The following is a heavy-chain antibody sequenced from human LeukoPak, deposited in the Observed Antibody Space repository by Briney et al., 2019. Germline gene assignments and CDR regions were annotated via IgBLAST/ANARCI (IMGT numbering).Heavy chain of an antibody. J-gene: IGHJ5*02. CDR3: ARRSDFRNWFDP. V-gene: IGHV5-51*01. D-gene: IGHD2-21*02. CDR2: IYPGNSQT. CDR1: GYIFTNYW. Sequence: GESLKISCKAFGYIFTNYWIDWVRQMPGKGLEWMGNIYPGNSQTTYRPSFEGQVTISADRSISTAYLQWNSLKASDTAMYYCARRSDFRNWFDPWGLGTLVTVSA.